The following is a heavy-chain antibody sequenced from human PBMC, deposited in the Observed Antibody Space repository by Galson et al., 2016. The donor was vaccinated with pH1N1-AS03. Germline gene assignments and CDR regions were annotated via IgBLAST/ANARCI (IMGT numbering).Heavy chain of an antibody. D-gene: IGHD2-8*02. CDR1: GGTFNSYA. CDR2: IIPIFGTV. Sequence: SVKVSCKASGGTFNSYAISWVRQAPGQGLEWMGGIIPIFGTVNFAQRFQGRLTITADESTSTAYMDLSSLRSDDTAVYFCARRFVERLVDDLSESFDMWGPGTMVTVSS. J-gene: IGHJ3*02. CDR3: ARRFVERLVDDLSESFDM. V-gene: IGHV1-69*13.